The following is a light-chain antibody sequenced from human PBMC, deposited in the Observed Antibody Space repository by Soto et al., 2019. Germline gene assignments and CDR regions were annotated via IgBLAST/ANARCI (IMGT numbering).Light chain of an antibody. V-gene: IGLV1-51*01. CDR1: SSNIGGNS. CDR2: DDN. CDR3: RSSDSSLSDYV. J-gene: IGLJ1*01. Sequence: VLTQPPSVSAAPGQKFTISCSGISSNIGGNSVSWYQQLPGTAPKLLIYDDNKRPSGIPDRFSGSKSGTSATLGITGFQTGDEADYYCRSSDSSLSDYVVGTGPKV.